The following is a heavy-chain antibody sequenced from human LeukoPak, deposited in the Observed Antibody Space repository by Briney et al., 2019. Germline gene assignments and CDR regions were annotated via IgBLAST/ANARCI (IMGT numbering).Heavy chain of an antibody. CDR1: GYTFTDYY. V-gene: IGHV1-2*02. Sequence: ASVKVSCKASGYTFTDYYVHWVRQAPGQGLEWMGWINPNSGGTNYALKFQGRVTMTRDTSISTAYMELSRPRSDDTAVYYCARDLTVTTSIDYYYYYMDVWGKGTTVTVSS. CDR2: INPNSGGT. CDR3: ARDLTVTTSIDYYYYYMDV. D-gene: IGHD4-17*01. J-gene: IGHJ6*03.